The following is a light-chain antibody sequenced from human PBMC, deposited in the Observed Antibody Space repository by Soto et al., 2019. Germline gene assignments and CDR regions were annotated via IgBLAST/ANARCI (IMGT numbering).Light chain of an antibody. CDR1: SSDVGGYNY. Sequence: SALTQPPSASGSPGQSVTISCTGTSSDVGGYNYVSWYQQHPGKAPKLMIYEVSKRPSGVPDRFSGSKSGNTASLTVSGLQAEDESDYYCSSYAGSNNVFGTGPKVTVL. V-gene: IGLV2-8*01. CDR3: SSYAGSNNV. J-gene: IGLJ1*01. CDR2: EVS.